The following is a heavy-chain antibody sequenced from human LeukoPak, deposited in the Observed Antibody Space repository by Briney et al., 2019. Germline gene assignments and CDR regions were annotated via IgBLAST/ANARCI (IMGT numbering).Heavy chain of an antibody. CDR2: IYYRGST. D-gene: IGHD3-10*01. CDR3: ARVRYGSGSLYYYYYYMDV. V-gene: IGHV4-39*01. Sequence: SETLSLTCTVSGGSISSSSYYWGWIRQPPGKGLEWIGYIYYRGSTYYNPSLKSRVTISIDTSKNQFSLRLSSVTAADTAVYYCARVRYGSGSLYYYYYYMDVWGKGTTVTTSS. J-gene: IGHJ6*03. CDR1: GGSISSSSYY.